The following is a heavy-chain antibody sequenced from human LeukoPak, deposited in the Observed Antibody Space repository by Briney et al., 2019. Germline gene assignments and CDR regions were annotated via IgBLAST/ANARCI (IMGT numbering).Heavy chain of an antibody. CDR3: ARFISLGA. CDR2: IKQDGSEE. J-gene: IGHJ5*02. V-gene: IGHV3-7*01. Sequence: GGSLRLSCEASGFNLRSFWMSWVRQAPGKGLEWVANIKQDGSEENYVDSVNGRFTISRDNAKKSLYLQMNSLRVEDTAVYYCARFISLGAWGQGTLVTVSS. CDR1: GFNLRSFW. D-gene: IGHD3-10*01.